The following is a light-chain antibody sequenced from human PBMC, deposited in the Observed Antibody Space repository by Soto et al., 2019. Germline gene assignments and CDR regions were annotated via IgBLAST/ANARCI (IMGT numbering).Light chain of an antibody. J-gene: IGLJ1*01. Sequence: QSGLTQPPSVYEAPGQRVTISCTGSSSNIGGGYDVHWFQQLPGTAPKLLFYGKNKRPSGVPDRFSGSTSGTSASLAITGVQPEDEAIYYCQSYDASRSGYVFGTGTKLTGL. CDR3: QSYDASRSGYV. CDR1: SSNIGGGYD. V-gene: IGLV1-40*01. CDR2: GKN.